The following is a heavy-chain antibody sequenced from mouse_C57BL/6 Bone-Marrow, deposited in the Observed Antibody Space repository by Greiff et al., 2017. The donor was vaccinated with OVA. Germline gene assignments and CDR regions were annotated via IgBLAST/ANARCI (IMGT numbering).Heavy chain of an antibody. CDR2: INPSSGYT. J-gene: IGHJ2*01. CDR1: GYTFTSYT. CDR3: ARFSDFDPFDY. V-gene: IGHV1-4*01. Sequence: VQRVESGAELARPGASVKMSCKASGYTFTSYTMHWVKQRPGQGLEWIGYINPSSGYTKYNQKFKDKATLTADKSSSTAYMQLSSLTSEDSAVYYCARFSDFDPFDYWGQGTTLTVSS.